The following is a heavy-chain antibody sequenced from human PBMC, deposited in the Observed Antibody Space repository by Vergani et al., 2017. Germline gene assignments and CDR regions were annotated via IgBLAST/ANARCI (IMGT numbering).Heavy chain of an antibody. Sequence: QVQLQQWGAGLLKPSETLSLTCAVYGGSFSGYYWSWIRQPPGKGLEWIGEINHSGSTNYNPSLKSRVTISVDTSKNQFSLKLSSVTAADTAVYYCARHLSGYYYLLSWGQGTLVTVSS. CDR3: ARHLSGYYYLLS. CDR2: INHSGST. D-gene: IGHD3-22*01. CDR1: GGSFSGYY. J-gene: IGHJ5*02. V-gene: IGHV4-34*01.